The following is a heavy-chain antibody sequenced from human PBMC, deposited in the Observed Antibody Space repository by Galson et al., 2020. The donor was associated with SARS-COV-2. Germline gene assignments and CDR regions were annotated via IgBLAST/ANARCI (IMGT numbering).Heavy chain of an antibody. CDR3: ARVVPAAIFDY. Sequence: SETLSLTFTASGGSISSSSYYWACIRQPPGKGLEWIGSIYYSGSTYYNPSLKSRVTKSGDTTKNQFSLKLSSVTAADTAVYYCARVVPAAIFDYWGQGTLVTVSS. D-gene: IGHD2-2*01. CDR1: GGSISSSSYY. J-gene: IGHJ4*02. CDR2: IYYSGST. V-gene: IGHV4-39*07.